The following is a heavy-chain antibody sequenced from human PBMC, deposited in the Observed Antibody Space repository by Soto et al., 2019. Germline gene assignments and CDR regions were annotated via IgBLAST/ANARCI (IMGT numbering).Heavy chain of an antibody. CDR2: INPSGGYT. J-gene: IGHJ6*02. CDR1: GYTFTSYH. D-gene: IGHD1-26*01. CDR3: ARGCGRAKRYYGMDV. Sequence: ASVKVSCKASGYTFTSYHLHWVRQAPGHGLEWMGLINPSGGYTNYAQKFQGRVTMTRDTSTSTVYEELSSLRSEDTAVYYCARGCGRAKRYYGMDVWGQGTTVTVSS. V-gene: IGHV1-46*01.